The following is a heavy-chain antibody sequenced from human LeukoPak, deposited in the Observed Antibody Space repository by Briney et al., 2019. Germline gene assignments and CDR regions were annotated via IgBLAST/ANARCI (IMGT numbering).Heavy chain of an antibody. CDR1: GFTFSSYW. D-gene: IGHD6-6*01. CDR2: ISPDGSSA. V-gene: IGHV3-74*01. J-gene: IGHJ4*02. Sequence: PGGSLRLSCAASGFTFSSYWMHWVRQAPGKGLVWVSRISPDGSSALYADSVKGRFTISRDNAKSSLCLQMNSLRAEDTAVYYCVRGPASYSSPSWFDYWGQGTLVTVSS. CDR3: VRGPASYSSPSWFDY.